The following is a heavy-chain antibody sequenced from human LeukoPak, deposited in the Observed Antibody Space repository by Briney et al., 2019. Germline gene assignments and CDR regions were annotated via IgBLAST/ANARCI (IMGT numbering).Heavy chain of an antibody. D-gene: IGHD6-19*01. V-gene: IGHV3-23*01. CDR2: ISGSGGST. Sequence: PGGSLRLSCAASGFTFSSYAMNWVRQAPGKGLEWVSAISGSGGSTYYADSVKGRFTISRDNSKNTLYLQMNSLRAEDTAVYYCAKQGFFSGSPRKNWFDPWGQGTLVTVSS. CDR3: AKQGFFSGSPRKNWFDP. CDR1: GFTFSSYA. J-gene: IGHJ5*02.